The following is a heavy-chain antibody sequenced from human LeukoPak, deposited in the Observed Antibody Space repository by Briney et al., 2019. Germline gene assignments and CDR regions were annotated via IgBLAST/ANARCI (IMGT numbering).Heavy chain of an antibody. V-gene: IGHV3-30*18. CDR3: AKGLRKIYYDSSGPLEDAFDI. D-gene: IGHD3-22*01. CDR1: GFTFSSYG. J-gene: IGHJ3*02. CDR2: ISYDGSNK. Sequence: GRSLRLSCAASGFTFSSYGMHWVRQAPGKGLEWVAVISYDGSNKYYADSVKGRFTIPRDNSKNTLYLQMNSLRAEDTAVYYCAKGLRKIYYDSSGPLEDAFDIWGQGTMVTVSS.